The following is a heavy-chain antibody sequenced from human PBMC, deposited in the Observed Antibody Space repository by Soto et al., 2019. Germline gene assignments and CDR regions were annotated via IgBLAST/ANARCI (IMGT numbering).Heavy chain of an antibody. V-gene: IGHV1-18*01. J-gene: IGHJ4*02. CDR2: IRAYNGHT. CDR3: VRRDGGYFDH. CDR1: RYTFTNYG. Sequence: QGQLVQSGVEVKKPGASVKVSFRAMRYTFTNYGLSWVRQAPGEGREWLGGIRAYNGHTKYAQKVQDRVTPTPDTSASTAYLELRSLTSDDAAVYYCVRRDGGYFDHWGQGTLVLVSS. D-gene: IGHD3-16*01.